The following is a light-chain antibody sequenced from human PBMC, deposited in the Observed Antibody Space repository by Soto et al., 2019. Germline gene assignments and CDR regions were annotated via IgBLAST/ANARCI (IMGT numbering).Light chain of an antibody. CDR3: QQSYSTPPWT. J-gene: IGKJ1*01. CDR1: QSISSY. CDR2: AAS. Sequence: DIQMTQSPSSLSASVGDRVTITCRASQSISSYLNWYQQKPGKAPKLLIYAASSLQSELPSRFRGSGSGTDFTLTINRLQHEDFATYYCQQSYSTPPWTFGQGTKVEIK. V-gene: IGKV1-39*01.